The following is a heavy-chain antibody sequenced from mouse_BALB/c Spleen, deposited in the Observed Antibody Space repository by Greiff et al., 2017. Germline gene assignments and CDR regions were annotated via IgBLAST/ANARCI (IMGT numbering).Heavy chain of an antibody. Sequence: EVQLQQSGAELVKPGASVKLSCTASGFNIKDTYMHWVKQRPEQGLEWIGRIDPANGNTKYDPKFQGKATITADTSSNTAYLQLSSLTSTDTAFYYCARNYGGSQYYLDYWGQGTTLTVSS. J-gene: IGHJ2*01. D-gene: IGHD1-1*01. CDR3: ARNYGGSQYYLDY. V-gene: IGHV14-3*02. CDR1: GFNIKDTY. CDR2: IDPANGNT.